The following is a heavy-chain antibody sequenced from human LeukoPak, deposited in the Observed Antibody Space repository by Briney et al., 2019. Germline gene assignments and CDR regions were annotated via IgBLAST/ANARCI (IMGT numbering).Heavy chain of an antibody. CDR3: AKGTKPVTTIPDY. D-gene: IGHD1/OR15-1a*01. Sequence: SGGSLRLSCAASRFTFSSFSMIWVRQAPGKGLEWVSSTSSSSAYTFYAESGKGRFTISRDNAKNSLFLQMNSLRAEDTAMYYCAKGTKPVTTIPDYWGQGILVTVSS. V-gene: IGHV3-21*04. J-gene: IGHJ4*02. CDR1: RFTFSSFS. CDR2: TSSSSAYT.